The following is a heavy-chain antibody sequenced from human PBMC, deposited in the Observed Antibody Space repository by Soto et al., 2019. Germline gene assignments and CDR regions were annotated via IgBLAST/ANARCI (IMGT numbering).Heavy chain of an antibody. CDR3: ARYRREAVAGYTLDN. J-gene: IGHJ4*02. D-gene: IGHD6-13*01. Sequence: TSETLSLTCTVSGGSISSNYWTWIRQPPGKGLEWIGYVYNSGSTNYNPSLKSRVTISEDTSKSQFSLKVNSMTAADTAVYYCARYRREAVAGYTLDNWGQGLLVTVSS. CDR1: GGSISSNY. CDR2: VYNSGST. V-gene: IGHV4-59*01.